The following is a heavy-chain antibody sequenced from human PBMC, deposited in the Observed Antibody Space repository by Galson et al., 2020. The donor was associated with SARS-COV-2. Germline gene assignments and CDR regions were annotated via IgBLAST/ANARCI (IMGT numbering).Heavy chain of an antibody. J-gene: IGHJ3*01. CDR3: ARTRPTSWESSVGSFDV. CDR1: GFSLNNPRSG. CDR2: IFSNGEK. D-gene: IGHD7-27*01. V-gene: IGHV2-26*01. Sequence: SGPTLVKPKETLTLTCTVSGFSLNNPRSGVSWIRQPPGQALEWLAHIFSNGEKSYSTSLRRRLTVSKDTSKSQVVLTMANVGPLDTATYYCARTRPTSWESSVGSFDVWGLGTMVTVSS.